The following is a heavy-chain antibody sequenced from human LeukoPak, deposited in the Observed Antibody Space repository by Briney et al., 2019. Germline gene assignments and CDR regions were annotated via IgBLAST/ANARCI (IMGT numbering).Heavy chain of an antibody. CDR1: GFTFSSYA. CDR3: ARERGGGSCYDY. CDR2: ISYDGSNK. D-gene: IGHD2-15*01. V-gene: IGHV3-30*04. J-gene: IGHJ4*02. Sequence: PGGSLRLSCAASGFTFSSYAMHWVRQAPGKGLEWVAVISYDGSNKYYADSVKGRFTISRDNSKNTLYLQMNSLRAEDTAVYYCARERGGGSCYDYWGQGTLVTVSS.